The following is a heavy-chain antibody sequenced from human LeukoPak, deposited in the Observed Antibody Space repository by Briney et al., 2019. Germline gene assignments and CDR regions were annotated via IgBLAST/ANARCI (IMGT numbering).Heavy chain of an antibody. CDR3: ASSSWDDDYYYMDV. V-gene: IGHV1-18*01. Sequence: GSSVKVSCKASGGTFSSYAISWVRQAPGQGLEWMGWISAYNGNTNYAQKFQGRVTMTTDTSTSTAYMELRSLRSDDTAVYFCASSSWDDDYYYMDVWGKGTTVTVSS. CDR2: ISAYNGNT. J-gene: IGHJ6*03. D-gene: IGHD6-13*01. CDR1: GGTFSSYA.